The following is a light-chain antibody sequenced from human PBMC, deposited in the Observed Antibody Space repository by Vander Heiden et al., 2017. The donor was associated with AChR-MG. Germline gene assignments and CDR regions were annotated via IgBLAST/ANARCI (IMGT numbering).Light chain of an antibody. Sequence: QSVLTQPPSASGTPGQTVTISCSGSSSNIGSNYVYWYQQLPGTAPKLLIYNNNQRPSGVPDRFSGSKSGTSASLAISGLRSEDEANYYCAAWDDSLSGPVFGGGTKLTVL. CDR3: AAWDDSLSGPV. CDR1: SSNIGSNY. J-gene: IGLJ3*02. CDR2: NNN. V-gene: IGLV1-47*02.